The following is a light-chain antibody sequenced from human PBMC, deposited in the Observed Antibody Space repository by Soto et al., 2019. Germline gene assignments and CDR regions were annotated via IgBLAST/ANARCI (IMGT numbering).Light chain of an antibody. CDR1: QTVYSN. J-gene: IGKJ4*01. CDR3: QQNNAAPLT. Sequence: ETVMTQSPVPLSSSPGARATLSCWASQTVYSNLAWYQQKPGQAHSILIYSASIRATGIPASFSGSGSGTEFTLTISSLQSEDFAVYYCQQNNAAPLTFGGGTKVEIK. CDR2: SAS. V-gene: IGKV3-15*01.